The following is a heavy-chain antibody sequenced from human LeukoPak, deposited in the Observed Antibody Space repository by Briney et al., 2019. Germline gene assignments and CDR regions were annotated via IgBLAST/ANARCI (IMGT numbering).Heavy chain of an antibody. J-gene: IGHJ4*02. Sequence: ASVKVSCKASGGTFSSYAISWVRQAPGQGLEWMGGIIPIFGTANYAQKFQGRVTITADESTSTAYMELSSLRSEDTAVYYCGSIGSSWYEDYCGQGTLVTVSS. CDR2: IIPIFGTA. CDR3: GSIGSSWYEDY. V-gene: IGHV1-69*13. D-gene: IGHD6-13*01. CDR1: GGTFSSYA.